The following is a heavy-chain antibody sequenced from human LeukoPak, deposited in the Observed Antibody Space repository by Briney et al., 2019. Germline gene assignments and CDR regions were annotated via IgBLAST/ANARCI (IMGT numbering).Heavy chain of an antibody. Sequence: SETLSLTCTVSGGSISSYYWSWIRQPPGKGLEWIGYIYYSGSTNYNPSLKSRVTISVDTSKNQFSLKLSSVTAADTAVYYCAGHSIKQLWYYYGMVVWGQGTTVTVSS. CDR2: IYYSGST. CDR1: GGSISSYY. CDR3: AGHSIKQLWYYYGMVV. V-gene: IGHV4-59*08. D-gene: IGHD6-13*01. J-gene: IGHJ6*02.